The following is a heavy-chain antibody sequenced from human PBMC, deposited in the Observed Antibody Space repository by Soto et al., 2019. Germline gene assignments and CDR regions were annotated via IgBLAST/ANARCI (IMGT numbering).Heavy chain of an antibody. CDR1: GFTFGSYA. CDR3: ARDIAAAGTSQWLGPGY. V-gene: IGHV3-23*01. D-gene: IGHD6-13*01. Sequence: GGSLRLSCAASGFTFGSYAMSWVRQAPGKGLEWVSAISGSGGSTYYADSVKGRFTISRDNSKNTLYLQMNSLRAEDTAVYYCARDIAAAGTSQWLGPGYWGQGTLVTVSS. CDR2: ISGSGGST. J-gene: IGHJ4*02.